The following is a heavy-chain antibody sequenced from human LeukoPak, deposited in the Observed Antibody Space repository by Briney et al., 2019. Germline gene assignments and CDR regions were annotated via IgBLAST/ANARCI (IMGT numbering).Heavy chain of an antibody. CDR3: ARVGAVDTATRYYFDY. V-gene: IGHV1-46*01. J-gene: IGHJ4*02. D-gene: IGHD5-18*01. CDR1: GYTFTSYY. Sequence: ASVKVSCKASGYTFTSYYMHWVRQAPRQGLEWMGIINPSGGSTSYAQKFQGRVTMTRDTSTSTVYMELSSLRSEDTAVYYCARVGAVDTATRYYFDYWGQGTLVTVSS. CDR2: INPSGGST.